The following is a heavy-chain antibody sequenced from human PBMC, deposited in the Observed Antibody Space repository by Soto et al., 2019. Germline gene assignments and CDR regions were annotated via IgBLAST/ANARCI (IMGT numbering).Heavy chain of an antibody. J-gene: IGHJ4*02. CDR2: IYTSGST. CDR1: GGSISSYY. Sequence: AETLSLTCTVSGGSISSYYWSWIRQPSGKGLEWIGRIYTSGSTDYNPSLKSRVTMSVDTSKNQFSLKLSSVTAADTAVYYCARDLKFGQADYWGQGSQVTVSS. D-gene: IGHD3-10*01. V-gene: IGHV4-4*07. CDR3: ARDLKFGQADY.